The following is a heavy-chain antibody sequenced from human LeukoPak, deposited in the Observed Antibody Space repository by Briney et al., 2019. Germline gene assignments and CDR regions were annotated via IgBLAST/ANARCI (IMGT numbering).Heavy chain of an antibody. J-gene: IGHJ6*02. D-gene: IGHD3-10*01. Sequence: GGSLRLSCAASGFTFRNYWMGWVRQAPGKGLEWVSAIYTDDITYYAESVKGRFTISRDNSKNSLYLQMNSLRAEDTAVYYCARDLIQYYGVGSRLEDFYYRMDVWGQGTTVTVSS. CDR2: IYTDDIT. CDR3: ARDLIQYYGVGSRLEDFYYRMDV. V-gene: IGHV3-66*01. CDR1: GFTFRNYW.